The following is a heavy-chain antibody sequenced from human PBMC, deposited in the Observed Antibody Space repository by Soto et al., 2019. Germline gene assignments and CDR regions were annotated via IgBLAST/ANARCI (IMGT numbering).Heavy chain of an antibody. CDR2: ISSEGGTT. D-gene: IGHD4-17*01. V-gene: IGHV3-30*04. Sequence: QVPLVESGGGVVQPGRSLRLSCAASGFTFRSHAMHWVRQAPGKGLEWVAIISSEGGTTHYAESVKGRFTISRDNSRNTLYLQMNSLRAEDSALYYCAKDKDDYGDYGDYWGQGTLVTVSS. CDR1: GFTFRSHA. CDR3: AKDKDDYGDYGDY. J-gene: IGHJ4*02.